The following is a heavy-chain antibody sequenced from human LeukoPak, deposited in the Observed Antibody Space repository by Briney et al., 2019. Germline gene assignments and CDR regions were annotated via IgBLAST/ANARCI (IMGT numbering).Heavy chain of an antibody. CDR2: ISYDGSNK. CDR3: ARDNHSYGSFDY. D-gene: IGHD5-18*01. J-gene: IGHJ4*02. V-gene: IGHV3-30-3*01. CDR1: GFTFSSYA. Sequence: PGRSLRLSCAASGFTFSSYAMHWVRQAPGKGLEWVAVISYDGSNKYYADSVKGRFTISRDNSKNTLYLQINSLRAEDTAVYYCARDNHSYGSFDYWGQGTLVTVSS.